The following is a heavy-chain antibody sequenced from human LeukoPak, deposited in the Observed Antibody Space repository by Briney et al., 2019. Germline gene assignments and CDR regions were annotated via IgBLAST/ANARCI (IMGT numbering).Heavy chain of an antibody. CDR2: IYPGDSDT. CDR3: ACVKGGPSQFFDY. J-gene: IGHJ4*02. D-gene: IGHD2-15*01. Sequence: GESLKISCKGSGYSFTSYWIGWVRQMPGKGLEWMGVIYPGDSDTRYSPSFQGQVTISADKSTSTAYLQWSSLKASDTAMYYCACVKGGPSQFFDYWGQGTLVTVSS. CDR1: GYSFTSYW. V-gene: IGHV5-51*01.